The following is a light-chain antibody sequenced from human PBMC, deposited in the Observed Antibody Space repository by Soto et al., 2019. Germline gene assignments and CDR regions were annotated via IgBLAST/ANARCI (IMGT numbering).Light chain of an antibody. CDR2: EDN. V-gene: IGLV6-57*02. J-gene: IGLJ3*02. CDR1: SGSIVSNC. Sequence: NFMLTQPHSVSESPGKTVTVSCTGSSGSIVSNCVQCYQQRPGSAPTTVIYEDNQRPSGVPDRFSGSIDSSSNSASLTISGLKPEDEADYYCQSYDSSNQVFGGGTKPPVL. CDR3: QSYDSSNQV.